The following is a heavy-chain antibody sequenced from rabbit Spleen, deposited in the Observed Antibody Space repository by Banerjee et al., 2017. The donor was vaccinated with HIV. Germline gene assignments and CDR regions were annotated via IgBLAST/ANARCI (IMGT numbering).Heavy chain of an antibody. J-gene: IGHJ4*01. CDR2: IYGDTSNI. D-gene: IGHD4-2*01. CDR3: VRSVNKDVRDFNF. CDR1: GSYFSSSA. V-gene: IGHV1S40*01. Sequence: QSLEESGGDLVMPGGTLTLICTTSGSYFSSSAMCLVRHAPGKGMEWIGTIYGDTSNIYYASWGKGRFSISKTSSTTVTLQMTRLTAADTATYFCVRSVNKDVRDFNFWGPGTLVTVS.